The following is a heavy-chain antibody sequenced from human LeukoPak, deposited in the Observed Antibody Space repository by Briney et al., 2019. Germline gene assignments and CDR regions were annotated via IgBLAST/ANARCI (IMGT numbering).Heavy chain of an antibody. Sequence: GGSLRLSCAASGFTFSNCAMNWVRQAPGKGLEWLSSLSGDGGTTYYADSVQGRFTISRDNSKSTLYLQMNSLRAEDTAIYYCVKDGADFWRGYYSPFDNSYYMDVWGKGTTVTVSS. CDR3: VKDGADFWRGYYSPFDNSYYMDV. CDR2: LSGDGGTT. J-gene: IGHJ6*03. D-gene: IGHD3-3*01. V-gene: IGHV3-23*01. CDR1: GFTFSNCA.